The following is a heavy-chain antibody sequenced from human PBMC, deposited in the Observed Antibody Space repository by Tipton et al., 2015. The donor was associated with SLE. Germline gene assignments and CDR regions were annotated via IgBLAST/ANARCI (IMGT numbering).Heavy chain of an antibody. V-gene: IGHV4-59*01. CDR2: IHKSGST. CDR3: ARRHFDTSGYYRGAFDI. CDR1: GGSISTYY. J-gene: IGHJ3*02. Sequence: TLSLTCTVSGGSISTYYWSWIRQSPGKGLEWIGYIHKSGSTRYHPSLRGRVTISVDASKNQFSLELISVTAADTAVYYCARRHFDTSGYYRGAFDIWGQGKMVTVSS. D-gene: IGHD3-22*01.